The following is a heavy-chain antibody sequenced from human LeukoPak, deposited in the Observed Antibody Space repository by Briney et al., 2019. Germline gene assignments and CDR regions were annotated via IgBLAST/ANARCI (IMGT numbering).Heavy chain of an antibody. CDR1: GSTFDDYA. J-gene: IGHJ4*02. Sequence: GRSLRLSCAASGSTFDDYAMHWVRQAPGKGLEWVSGISWNSGSIGYADSVKGRFTISRDNAKNSLYLQMNSLRAEDTALYYYAKGPWGGYYYPDFDYWGQGTLVTVSS. V-gene: IGHV3-9*01. CDR2: ISWNSGSI. CDR3: AKGPWGGYYYPDFDY. D-gene: IGHD3-22*01.